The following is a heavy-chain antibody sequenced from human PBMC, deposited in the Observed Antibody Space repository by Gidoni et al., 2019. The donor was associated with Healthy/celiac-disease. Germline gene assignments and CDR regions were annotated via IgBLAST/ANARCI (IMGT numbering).Heavy chain of an antibody. Sequence: QVQLVQSGAEVTKPGASVKVSCKASGYTFTGYYMHWVRQAPGQGLEWMGWINPNRGGTNYAQKFQGWVTMTRDTSISTAYMELSRLRSDDTAVYYCARGIGTLREWELLLGYWGQGTLVTVSS. CDR1: GYTFTGYY. CDR2: INPNRGGT. D-gene: IGHD1-26*01. J-gene: IGHJ4*02. CDR3: ARGIGTLREWELLLGY. V-gene: IGHV1-2*04.